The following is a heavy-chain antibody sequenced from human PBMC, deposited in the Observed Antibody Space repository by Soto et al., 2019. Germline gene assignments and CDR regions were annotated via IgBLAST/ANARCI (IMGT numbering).Heavy chain of an antibody. CDR3: ARDRRSGSYMSPDAFDI. V-gene: IGHV5-51*01. CDR2: IYPGDSDT. Sequence: GESLKISCKGSGYSFINYWIGWVRQMPGKGLEWMGIIYPGDSDTRYSPSFEGQATISADKSISTAYLQWSSLRAEDTAVYYCARDRRSGSYMSPDAFDIWGQGTMVTVSS. D-gene: IGHD3-10*01. J-gene: IGHJ3*02. CDR1: GYSFINYW.